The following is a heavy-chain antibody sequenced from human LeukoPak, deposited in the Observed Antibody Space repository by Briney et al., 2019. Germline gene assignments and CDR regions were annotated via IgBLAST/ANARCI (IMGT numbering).Heavy chain of an antibody. Sequence: SETLSLTCAVYGGSFSGYYWSWIRQPPVKGLEWIGEINHSGSTNYNPSLKSRVTISVDTSKNQFSLKLSSVTAADTAVYYCASIMGALYYYYYGMDVWGQGTTVTVSS. D-gene: IGHD2-8*01. V-gene: IGHV4-34*01. J-gene: IGHJ6*02. CDR3: ASIMGALYYYYYGMDV. CDR2: INHSGST. CDR1: GGSFSGYY.